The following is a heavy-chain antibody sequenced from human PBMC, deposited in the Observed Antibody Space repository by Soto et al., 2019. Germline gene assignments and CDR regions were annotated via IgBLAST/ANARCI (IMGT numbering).Heavy chain of an antibody. Sequence: QVQLQESGPGLVKPSETLSLTCTVSGGSISSYYWSWIRQPPGKGLEWIGYIYYSGSTNYNPSLKCRVTISVDTSKNQFSLTLSPVTAADTAGYYCARTKLRFVELSYNWFDPWGQGTLVTVSS. CDR3: ARTKLRFVELSYNWFDP. D-gene: IGHD3-3*01. V-gene: IGHV4-59*08. CDR2: IYYSGST. CDR1: GGSISSYY. J-gene: IGHJ5*02.